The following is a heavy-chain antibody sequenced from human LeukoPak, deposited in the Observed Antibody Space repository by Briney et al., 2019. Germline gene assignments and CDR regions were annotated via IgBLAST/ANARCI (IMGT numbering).Heavy chain of an antibody. Sequence: LGESLKISCKGSGYSFTSYWIGWVRQMPGKGLEWMGIIYPGDSDTRYSPSFQGQVTISADKSISTAYLQWSSLKASDTAMYYCARHVGYDSGYYYYYYMDVWGKGTTVTVSS. CDR1: GYSFTSYW. CDR3: ARHVGYDSGYYYYYYMDV. CDR2: IYPGDSDT. D-gene: IGHD5-12*01. V-gene: IGHV5-51*01. J-gene: IGHJ6*03.